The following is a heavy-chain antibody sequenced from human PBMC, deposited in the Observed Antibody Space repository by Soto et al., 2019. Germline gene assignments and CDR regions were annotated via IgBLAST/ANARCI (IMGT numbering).Heavy chain of an antibody. CDR1: GFTFSSYA. CDR3: ASDAGPSP. J-gene: IGHJ5*02. Sequence: QVQLVESGGGVVQPGRSLRLSCAASGFTFSSYAMHWVRHAPGKGLEWVAVISYDGSNKYYVDSVKGRFTISRDNSKNTLYLQMNSLRAEDTAVYYCASDAGPSPWGQGTLVTVSS. V-gene: IGHV3-30-3*01. CDR2: ISYDGSNK.